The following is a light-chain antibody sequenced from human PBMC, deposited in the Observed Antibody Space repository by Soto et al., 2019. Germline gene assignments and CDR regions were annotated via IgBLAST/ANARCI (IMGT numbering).Light chain of an antibody. V-gene: IGKV4-1*01. CDR1: QSVLYIFDNKNY. J-gene: IGKJ4*02. CDR3: QQYSTSPLT. Sequence: DIVMTQSPDSMAVSLGERATINCKSSQSVLYIFDNKNYLAWYQQKPGQPPKLLFSLTSTRESGVPDRFSVSGSGTDFTLTISSLQAEDVAVYYCQQYSTSPLTFDGGTKVEI. CDR2: LTS.